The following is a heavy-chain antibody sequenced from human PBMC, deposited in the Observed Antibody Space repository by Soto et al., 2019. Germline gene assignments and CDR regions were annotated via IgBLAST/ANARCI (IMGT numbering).Heavy chain of an antibody. CDR2: ISPDGSNK. CDR3: AKGGGYSGYGNYYYGMGV. CDR1: GFIFSSYG. Sequence: QVQLVESGGGVVQPGRSLRLSCAASGFIFSSYGIHWVRQAPGKGLEWVAVISPDGSNKYYGDSVKGRFTISRDSSKNRLYLQMNSLRAEDTAVYYCAKGGGYSGYGNYYYGMGVWGQGTTVTVSS. V-gene: IGHV3-30*18. J-gene: IGHJ6*02. D-gene: IGHD5-12*01.